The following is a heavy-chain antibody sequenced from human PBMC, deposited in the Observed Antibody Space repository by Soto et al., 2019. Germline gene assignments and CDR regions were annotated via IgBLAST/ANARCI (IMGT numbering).Heavy chain of an antibody. CDR3: ARQPTTGDTDLWFDP. D-gene: IGHD2-21*01. J-gene: IGHJ5*02. V-gene: IGHV4-59*01. CDR1: GGSISSYY. CDR2: IYYSGST. Sequence: PSETLSLTCTVSGGSISSYYWSWIRQPPGKGLEWIGCIYYSGSTNYNPSLKSRVTISVDTSKNQFSLKLSSVTAADTAVYYCARQPTTGDTDLWFDPWGQGTLVTVSS.